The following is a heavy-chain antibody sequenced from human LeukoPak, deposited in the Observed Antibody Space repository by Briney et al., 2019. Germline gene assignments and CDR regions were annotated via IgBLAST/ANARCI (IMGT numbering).Heavy chain of an antibody. CDR2: ISSSGSTI. CDR1: GFTFSSYE. V-gene: IGHV3-48*03. Sequence: PGGSLRLSCAASGFTFSSYEMNWVRQAPGKGLEWVSYISSSGSTIYYADSVKGRFTISRDNAKNSLYLQMNSLRAEDTAVYYCARDLAPAAIQVAFDIWGQGTMVTVSS. CDR3: ARDLAPAAIQVAFDI. J-gene: IGHJ3*02. D-gene: IGHD2-2*01.